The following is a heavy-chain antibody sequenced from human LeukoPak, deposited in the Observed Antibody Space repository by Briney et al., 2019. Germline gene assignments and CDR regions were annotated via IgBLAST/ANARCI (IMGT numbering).Heavy chain of an antibody. CDR1: GGSISSGGYY. Sequence: SETLSLTCTVSGGSISSGGYYWSWIRQHPGKGLEWIGYIYYSGSTYYNPSLKSRVTISVDTSKNQFSLKLSSVTAADTAVYYCARGPSEGYDSSGYLSWGQGTLVAVS. CDR3: ARGPSEGYDSSGYLS. V-gene: IGHV4-31*03. D-gene: IGHD3-22*01. J-gene: IGHJ5*02. CDR2: IYYSGST.